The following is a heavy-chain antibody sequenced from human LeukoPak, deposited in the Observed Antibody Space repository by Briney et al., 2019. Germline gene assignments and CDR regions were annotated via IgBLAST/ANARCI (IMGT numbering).Heavy chain of an antibody. CDR3: TTELDIRPNHY. V-gene: IGHV3-15*01. J-gene: IGHJ4*02. D-gene: IGHD3-22*01. Sequence: GGSLRLSCAASGFTFSSYSMNWVRQAPGKGLEWVGRIKRKSDGGTTDYAAPVKGRFTISRDDSKNTLYLQMNSLKSEDTAVYYCTTELDIRPNHYWGQGTLVTVSS. CDR1: GFTFSSYS. CDR2: IKRKSDGGTT.